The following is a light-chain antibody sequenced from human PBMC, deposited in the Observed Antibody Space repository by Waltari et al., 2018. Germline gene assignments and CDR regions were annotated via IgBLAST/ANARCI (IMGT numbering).Light chain of an antibody. V-gene: IGKV1-33*01. CDR1: QDISNY. Sequence: DIQMTQSPSSLSASVGERVTITCQASQDISNYLNWYQQKPGKAPKLLIYDASNLETGVPSRFSGSGSGTDFTFTISSLQPEDIAAYYCQQYDNPFTFGQGTRLDIK. CDR2: DAS. J-gene: IGKJ5*01. CDR3: QQYDNPFT.